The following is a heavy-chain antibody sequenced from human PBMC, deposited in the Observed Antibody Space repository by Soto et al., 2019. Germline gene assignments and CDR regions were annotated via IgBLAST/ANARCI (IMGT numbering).Heavy chain of an antibody. CDR1: TGSMRTYY. CDR3: ARLVYDIRLNYMYFDF. V-gene: IGHV4-59*12. CDR2: ISHTGRT. Sequence: SETLSLTCSVSTGSMRTYYWTWIRQSPGKGLEWIGQISHTGRTKYNPSLESRVTISVDTSKNQFSLKLTSVTAADTAIYFCARLVYDIRLNYMYFDFWGQGALVTVSS. J-gene: IGHJ4*02. D-gene: IGHD3-10*01.